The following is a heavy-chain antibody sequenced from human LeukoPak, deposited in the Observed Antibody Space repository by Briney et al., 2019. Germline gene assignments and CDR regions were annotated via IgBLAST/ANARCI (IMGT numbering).Heavy chain of an antibody. CDR2: VSSDGNNK. CDR1: GFTFSTYA. D-gene: IGHD2-21*02. CDR3: ARIRVTYFDY. Sequence: GGSLRLSCAASGFTFSTYAIHWVRQAPGKGLEWVAVVSSDGNNKYYADSVKGRFTISRDNSKNTLYLQMNSLRAEDTAVYYCARIRVTYFDYWGQGTLVTVSS. J-gene: IGHJ4*02. V-gene: IGHV3-30-3*01.